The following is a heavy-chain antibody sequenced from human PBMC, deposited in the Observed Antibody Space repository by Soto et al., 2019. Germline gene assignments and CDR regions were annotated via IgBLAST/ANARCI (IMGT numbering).Heavy chain of an antibody. J-gene: IGHJ3*02. CDR3: ARPYRAVSLDAFDI. CDR1: GFTFSSYS. Sequence: PGGSLRLSCAASGFTFSSYSVNWVRQAPGKGLEWVSSISSSSYIYYADSVKGRFTISRDNAKNSLYLQMNSLRAEDTAVYYCARPYRAVSLDAFDIWGQGTMVTV. D-gene: IGHD3-16*02. V-gene: IGHV3-21*01. CDR2: ISSSSYI.